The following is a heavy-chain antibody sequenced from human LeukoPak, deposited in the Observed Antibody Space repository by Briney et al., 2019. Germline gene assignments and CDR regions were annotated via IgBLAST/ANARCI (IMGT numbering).Heavy chain of an antibody. D-gene: IGHD5-18*01. V-gene: IGHV1-8*03. CDR3: ARTSVDTAISESNESLYLVYYYYMDV. Sequence: GASVKVSCKASGYTFTSYDINWVRQATGQGLEWMGWMNPNSGNTGYAQKFQGRVTITRNTSISTAYMELSSLRSEDTAVYYCARTSVDTAISESNESLYLVYYYYMDVWGEGTTVTVSS. CDR2: MNPNSGNT. J-gene: IGHJ6*03. CDR1: GYTFTSYD.